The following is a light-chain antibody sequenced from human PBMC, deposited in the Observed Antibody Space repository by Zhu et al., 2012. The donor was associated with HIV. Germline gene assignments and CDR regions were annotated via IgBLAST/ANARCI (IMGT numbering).Light chain of an antibody. V-gene: IGKV1-39*01. CDR2: AAS. Sequence: DIEMTQSPSSLSASVGDRVTITCRASQNINNYLNWYHQKPGKAPKLLIYAASSLQSGVPSRFSGSGSGTDFTLTISSLQPEDFATYYCQQSYTTPPTFGGGTKVDFK. CDR3: QQSYTTPPT. CDR1: QNINNY. J-gene: IGKJ4*01.